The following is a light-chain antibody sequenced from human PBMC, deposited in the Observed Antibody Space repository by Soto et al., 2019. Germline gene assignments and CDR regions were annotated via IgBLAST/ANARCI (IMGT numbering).Light chain of an antibody. CDR3: CSYAGSRV. Sequence: QSALTQPRSVSGAPGQSVTIYCTGTSSDVGFYNYVSWYQQHPGKAPKLMIYDVSKRPSGVPDRFSGSKSGNTASLTNSGLQAEDEADYYCCSYAGSRVFGGGTKLTV. V-gene: IGLV2-11*01. J-gene: IGLJ3*02. CDR2: DVS. CDR1: SSDVGFYNY.